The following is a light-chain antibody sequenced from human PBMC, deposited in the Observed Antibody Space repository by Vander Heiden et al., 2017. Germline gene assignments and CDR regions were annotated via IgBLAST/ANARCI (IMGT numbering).Light chain of an antibody. CDR1: QRLLHTNGYNY. CDR2: FGS. CDR3: GQVLQTPS. V-gene: IGKV2-28*01. J-gene: IGKJ4*01. Sequence: DIVMTQSSLSLPVAPGEPASISCTSSQRLLHTNGYNYLDWFLQEPGQSPQLLIYFGSNRASGVPDRFSGSGSGTDFTLKISRVEAEDVGVYYCGQVLQTPSFGGGTKVEIK.